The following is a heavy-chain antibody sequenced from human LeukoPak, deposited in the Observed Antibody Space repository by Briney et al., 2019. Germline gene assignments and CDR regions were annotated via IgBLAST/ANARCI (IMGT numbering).Heavy chain of an antibody. V-gene: IGHV3-30*18. Sequence: GRSLRLSCAASGFTFSSYGMHWVRQAPGKGLEWVAVISYDGSNKYYADSVKGRFTISRDNSKNTLYLRMNSLRAEDTAVYYCAKRRCSGGSCYSDEYYFDSWGQGTLVTVSS. CDR1: GFTFSSYG. CDR3: AKRRCSGGSCYSDEYYFDS. CDR2: ISYDGSNK. J-gene: IGHJ4*02. D-gene: IGHD2-15*01.